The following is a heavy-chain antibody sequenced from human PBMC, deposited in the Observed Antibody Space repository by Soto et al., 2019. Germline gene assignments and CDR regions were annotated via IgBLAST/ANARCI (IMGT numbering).Heavy chain of an antibody. CDR2: IKEDASEK. CDR1: GFTFSNYW. V-gene: IGHV3-7*01. Sequence: EVQLVESGGDLVQPGGSLSLSCVASGFTFSNYWMNWVRQAPGMGLEWVAGIKEDASEKNYVDSVKGRFSISRDNAKNSLFLQRKSLRAEDMGVYYCATAIEAPFNSDDYWGQGTLVTVSS. CDR3: ATAIEAPFNSDDY. D-gene: IGHD6-13*01. J-gene: IGHJ4*02.